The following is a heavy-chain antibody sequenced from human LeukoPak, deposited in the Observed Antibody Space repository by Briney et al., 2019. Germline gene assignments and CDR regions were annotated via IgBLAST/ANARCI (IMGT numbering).Heavy chain of an antibody. CDR3: AKEYYDSGSYYKNWFDP. CDR1: GFTFNNYA. V-gene: IGHV3-23*01. CDR2: ISGSGGNT. D-gene: IGHD3-10*01. J-gene: IGHJ5*02. Sequence: GALRLSCAASGFTFNNYAMSWVRQAPGKGLEWVSAISGSGGNTFYADSVKGRFTISRDNSKNTQYLQMNSLRAEDTAVYYCAKEYYDSGSYYKNWFDPWGQGTLVTVSS.